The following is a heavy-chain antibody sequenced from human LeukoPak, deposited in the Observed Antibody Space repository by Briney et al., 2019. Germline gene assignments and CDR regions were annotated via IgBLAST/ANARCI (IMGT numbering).Heavy chain of an antibody. D-gene: IGHD3-9*01. Sequence: SETLSLTCTVSGASVSSGSYYWSWIRQPPGKGLEWIGYIYYSGTTNYNPSLKSRVTISLDTSKKQFSLKLSSVTAADTAVYYCAREITYYDILTGYYTDGYFDYWGQGTLVTVSS. V-gene: IGHV4-61*01. CDR1: GASVSSGSYY. J-gene: IGHJ4*02. CDR3: AREITYYDILTGYYTDGYFDY. CDR2: IYYSGTT.